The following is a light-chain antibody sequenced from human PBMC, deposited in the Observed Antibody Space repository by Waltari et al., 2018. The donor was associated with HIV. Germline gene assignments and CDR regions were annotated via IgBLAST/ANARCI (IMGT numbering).Light chain of an antibody. CDR2: EGI. CDR1: SSDVGSYNL. CDR3: CSYAGSSNWV. J-gene: IGLJ3*02. Sequence: QSALTQPASVSGSPGQSITIPCTGGSSDVGSYNLVSWYQQHPGKAPKLMIYEGINRPSGVSNRFSGSKPGNTASLTISGLQAEDEADYYCCSYAGSSNWVFGGGTKLTVL. V-gene: IGLV2-23*01.